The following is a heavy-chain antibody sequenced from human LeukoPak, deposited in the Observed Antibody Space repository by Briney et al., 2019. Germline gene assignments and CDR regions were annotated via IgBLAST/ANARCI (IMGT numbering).Heavy chain of an antibody. CDR1: GGSISSYY. D-gene: IGHD6-19*01. CDR3: ASGSSGWSEFDY. V-gene: IGHV4-59*08. J-gene: IGHJ4*02. CDR2: IYYSGST. Sequence: SETLSLTCTVSGGSISSYYWGWIRQPPGKGLEWIGYIYYSGSTNYNPSLKSRVTISVDTSKNQFSLKLSSVTAADTAVYYCASGSSGWSEFDYWGQGTLVTVSS.